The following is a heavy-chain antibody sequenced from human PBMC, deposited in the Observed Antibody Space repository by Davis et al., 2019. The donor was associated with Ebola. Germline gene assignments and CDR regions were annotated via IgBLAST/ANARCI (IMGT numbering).Heavy chain of an antibody. CDR1: GGTFSSYA. CDR3: ARGTRLAYGGHFDY. CDR2: IIPIFGTA. J-gene: IGHJ4*02. D-gene: IGHD4-23*01. Sequence: SVKVSCKASGGTFSSYAISWVRQAPGQGLEWMGGIIPIFGTANYAQKFQGRVTITADESTSTAYMELSSLRSEDTAVYYCARGTRLAYGGHFDYWGQGTLVTVSS. V-gene: IGHV1-69*13.